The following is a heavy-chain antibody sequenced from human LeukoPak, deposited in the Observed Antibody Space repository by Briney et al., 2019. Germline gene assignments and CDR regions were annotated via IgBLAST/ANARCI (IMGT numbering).Heavy chain of an antibody. V-gene: IGHV3-53*01. CDR2: IYSGGST. J-gene: IGHJ4*02. D-gene: IGHD6-19*01. Sequence: GGSLRLSCAASGFTFSSNYMSWVRQAPGKGLEWVSVIYSGGSTYYSDSVKGRFTISRDNSKNTRYLQMNSLRAEDTAVYYWARVHNLAVADVDYFDYWGQGTLVTASS. CDR1: GFTFSSNY. CDR3: ARVHNLAVADVDYFDY.